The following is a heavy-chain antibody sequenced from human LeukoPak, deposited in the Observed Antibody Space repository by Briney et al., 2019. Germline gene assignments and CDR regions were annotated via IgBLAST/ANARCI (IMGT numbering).Heavy chain of an antibody. CDR3: AREGSRYNWNYRLVDY. V-gene: IGHV3-21*01. Sequence: PGGSLRLSCAASGFTFSSYSMNWVRQAPGKGLEWVSSISSSSSYIYYADSVKGRFTISRDNAKNSLYLQMNSLRAEDTAVYYCAREGSRYNWNYRLVDYWGQGTLVTVSS. D-gene: IGHD1-7*01. CDR1: GFTFSSYS. CDR2: ISSSSSYI. J-gene: IGHJ4*02.